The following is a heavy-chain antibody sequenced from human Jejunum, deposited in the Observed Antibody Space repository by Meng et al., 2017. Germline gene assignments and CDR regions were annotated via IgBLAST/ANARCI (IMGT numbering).Heavy chain of an antibody. CDR3: ARGGNGGRLGDNWFDP. CDR2: ISFSGKT. J-gene: IGHJ5*02. CDR1: GDSIRSCNYP. Sequence: QVQLQESGPGLVKPSHTLSLTCTVSGDSIRSCNYPWSWIRQPPGKGLEWIGHISFSGKTSYNPSFKSRVTISLDTSKNHFSLTLTSVTVADTAGYYCARGGNGGRLGDNWFDPWGQGTLVTVSS. V-gene: IGHV4-30-4*01. D-gene: IGHD2-8*01.